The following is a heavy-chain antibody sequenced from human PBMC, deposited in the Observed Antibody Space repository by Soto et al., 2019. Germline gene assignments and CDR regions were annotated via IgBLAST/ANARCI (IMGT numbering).Heavy chain of an antibody. CDR2: IWYDGSNK. CDR3: AREGLRGYSGYDPKYYFDY. D-gene: IGHD5-12*01. CDR1: GFTFSSYG. V-gene: IGHV3-33*01. Sequence: QVQLVESGGGVAQPGRSLRLSCAASGFTFSSYGMHWVRQAPGKGLEWVAVIWYDGSNKYYADSGKGRFTISRDNSKNTLYLQMNSLRAEDTAVYYCAREGLRGYSGYDPKYYFDYWGQGTLVTVSS. J-gene: IGHJ4*02.